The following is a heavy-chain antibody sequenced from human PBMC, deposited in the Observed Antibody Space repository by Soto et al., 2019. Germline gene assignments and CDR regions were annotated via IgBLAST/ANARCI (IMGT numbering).Heavy chain of an antibody. J-gene: IGHJ6*02. CDR3: NSKNTLYLQMNSMRAEDTAVYYCARDTGPNGYNYYYFGMDV. CDR2: ISYDGSDK. Sequence: QVHLVESGGGVVQPGRSLRLSCAASGFTFSNYAMHWIRQAPGKGLEWVAVISYDGSDKYNANSVKGRFTISREISNKGNKKKNQNPLKGQFTISRDNSKNTLYLQMNSMRAEDTAVYYCARDTGPNGYNYYYFGMDVWGQGTTVTVSS. V-gene: IGHV3-30-3*01. CDR1: GFTFSNYA. D-gene: IGHD3-10*01.